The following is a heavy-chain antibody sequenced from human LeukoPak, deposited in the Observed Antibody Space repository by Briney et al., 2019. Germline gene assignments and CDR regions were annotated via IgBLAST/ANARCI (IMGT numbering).Heavy chain of an antibody. D-gene: IGHD2-21*02. CDR1: GGSISSGSYY. V-gene: IGHV4-61*02. CDR3: AREGVAYCGGDCYSFWFDP. Sequence: PSQTLSLTCTVSGGSISSGSYYWSWIRQPAAKGLEWIGRIYTSGSTNYNPSLKSRVTISVDTSKNQFSLKLSSVTAADTAVYYCAREGVAYCGGDCYSFWFDPWGQGTLVTVSS. CDR2: IYTSGST. J-gene: IGHJ5*02.